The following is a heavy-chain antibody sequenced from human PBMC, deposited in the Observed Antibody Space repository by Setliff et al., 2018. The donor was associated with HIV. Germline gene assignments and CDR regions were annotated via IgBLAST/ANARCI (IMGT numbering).Heavy chain of an antibody. V-gene: IGHV3-11*01. J-gene: IGHJ4*02. CDR1: GLRFSDYY. D-gene: IGHD3-22*01. CDR3: AKTYYYDSSGYYYFDS. CDR2: ISNSGSTI. Sequence: GGSLRLSCAASGLRFSDYYMSWIRQAPGKGLEWVSYISNSGSTIYYADSVKGRFSISRDNAKNSLYLQMNSLRAEDTAVYYCAKTYYYDSSGYYYFDSWGQGTLVTVSS.